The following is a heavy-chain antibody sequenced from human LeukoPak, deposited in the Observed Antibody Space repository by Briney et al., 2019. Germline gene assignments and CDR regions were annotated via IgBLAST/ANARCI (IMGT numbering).Heavy chain of an antibody. V-gene: IGHV3-23*01. D-gene: IGHD6-13*01. J-gene: IGHJ4*02. CDR3: TKDRRGPAAGTWYFDS. Sequence: QSGGSLRLPCVASGFTSSSTTMGWVRQAPGRGLEWVSSITAIDGRTYYADSVRGRFTISRDNSKNTVYLQLNSLRAGDTAIYYCTKDRRGPAAGTWYFDSWGQGTLVTVSS. CDR2: ITAIDGRT. CDR1: GFTSSSTT.